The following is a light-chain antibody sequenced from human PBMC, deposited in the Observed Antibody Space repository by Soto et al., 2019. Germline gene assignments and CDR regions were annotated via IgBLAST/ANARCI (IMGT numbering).Light chain of an antibody. V-gene: IGLV1-40*01. J-gene: IGLJ1*01. CDR2: GNG. Sequence: QSLLPKPPSWPAAPAKRVTIPCSGTISSIGAGYEVHWYHQLPGTAPKLVVSGNGNRPSGVPDRLSASKSGTSASLAITGLQAEDEGHYYCQSYDKRLTPYVFGTGTKVTVL. CDR3: QSYDKRLTPYV. CDR1: ISSIGAGYE.